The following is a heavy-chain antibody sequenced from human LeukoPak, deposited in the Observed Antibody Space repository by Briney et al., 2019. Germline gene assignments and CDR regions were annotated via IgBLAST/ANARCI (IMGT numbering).Heavy chain of an antibody. J-gene: IGHJ6*02. CDR3: ARGWRRNYSYGLDV. CDR2: INHSGST. V-gene: IGHV4-34*01. CDR1: NGSFSTYY. Sequence: SETLSPTCTIYNGSFSTYYWNWIRQPPGKGLEWIGEINHSGSTNYNPSLKSRVTVLLDTSKNQFSLKLSSVTAADTALYYCARGWRRNYSYGLDVWGQGTTVTVSS.